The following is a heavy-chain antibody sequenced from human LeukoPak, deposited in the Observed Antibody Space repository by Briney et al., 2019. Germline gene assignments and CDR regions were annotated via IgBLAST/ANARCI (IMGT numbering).Heavy chain of an antibody. D-gene: IGHD6-13*01. CDR1: GYTFTSYA. V-gene: IGHV7-4-1*02. CDR2: INTNTGNP. J-gene: IGHJ4*02. Sequence: ASVKVSCKASGYTFTSYAMSWVRQAPGQGLEWMGWINTNTGNPTYAQGFTGRFVFSLDTSVSTAYLQISSLKAEDTAVYYCARPRSGYSSSWYYFDYWGQGTLVTVSS. CDR3: ARPRSGYSSSWYYFDY.